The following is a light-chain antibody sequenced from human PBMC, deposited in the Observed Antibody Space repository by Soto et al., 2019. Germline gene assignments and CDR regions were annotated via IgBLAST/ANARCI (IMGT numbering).Light chain of an antibody. V-gene: IGKV3-15*01. Sequence: EIVMTQSPATLSVSPGERATLSCRASQSVSSNLAWYQQKPGQAPRLLIYGASTRATGIPARFSGSGSGTEFTLTISSLQSEDFVVYYCQQYNNWSTFGQGTKVDIK. CDR2: GAS. CDR3: QQYNNWST. J-gene: IGKJ1*01. CDR1: QSVSSN.